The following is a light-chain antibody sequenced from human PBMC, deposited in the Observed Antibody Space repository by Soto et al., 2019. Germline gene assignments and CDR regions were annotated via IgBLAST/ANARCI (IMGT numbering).Light chain of an antibody. CDR3: QQYYTVRRT. CDR1: QSVLYNSNNKNY. V-gene: IGKV4-1*01. Sequence: DIVMTQSPDSLAVSLGERATINCKSSQSVLYNSNNKNYLAWYQQKPGQPPQLLIYWASTRESGVPDRFSGSGSGTDFTLTISSLQAEDVAVYYRQQYYTVRRTFGQGTKVEIK. CDR2: WAS. J-gene: IGKJ1*01.